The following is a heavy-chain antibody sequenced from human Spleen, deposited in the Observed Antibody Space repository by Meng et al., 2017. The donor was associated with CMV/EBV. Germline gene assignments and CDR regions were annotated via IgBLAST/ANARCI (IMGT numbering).Heavy chain of an antibody. D-gene: IGHD3-3*02. CDR1: GGSITSTSSY. CDR2: IYYRGST. Sequence: HLHLQEAGTGWAKPSETLSLTGTISGGSITSTSSYWGWVRQPPGKGLEWIGSIYYRGSTNYNPSLKSRISMSVDMSKNQFSLKVNSVTAADTAIYYCVISSHNWGQGTLVTASS. J-gene: IGHJ4*02. CDR3: VISSHN. V-gene: IGHV4-39*07.